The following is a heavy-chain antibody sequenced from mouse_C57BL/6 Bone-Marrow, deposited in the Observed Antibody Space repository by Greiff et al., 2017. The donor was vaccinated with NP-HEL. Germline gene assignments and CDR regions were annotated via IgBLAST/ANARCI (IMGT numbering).Heavy chain of an antibody. D-gene: IGHD4-1*01. Sequence: VQLQQSGAELVRPGASDKLSCTASGFNIKDDYMHWVKQRPEQGLEWIGWIDPENGDTEYASKFQGKATITADTSSNTAYLQLSSLTSEDTAVYYCTTLTGFSMDYWGQGTSVTVSS. CDR1: GFNIKDDY. V-gene: IGHV14-4*01. CDR2: IDPENGDT. J-gene: IGHJ4*01. CDR3: TTLTGFSMDY.